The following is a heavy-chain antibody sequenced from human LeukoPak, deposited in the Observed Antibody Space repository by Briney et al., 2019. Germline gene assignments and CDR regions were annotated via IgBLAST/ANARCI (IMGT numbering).Heavy chain of an antibody. CDR1: VYTFTSYD. CDR2: MNPNSGNT. V-gene: IGHV1-8*01. Sequence: ASVKVSCKASVYTFTSYDINWVRQATGQGLEWMGWMNPNSGNTGYAQKFQGGVTMTRNTSISTAYMELSSLRSEDTAVYYCARAPSGWQYYYYYYMDVWGKGTTVTVSS. CDR3: ARAPSGWQYYYYYYMDV. J-gene: IGHJ6*03. D-gene: IGHD6-19*01.